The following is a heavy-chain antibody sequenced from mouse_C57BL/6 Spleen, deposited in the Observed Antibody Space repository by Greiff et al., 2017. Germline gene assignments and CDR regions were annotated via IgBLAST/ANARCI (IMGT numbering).Heavy chain of an antibody. J-gene: IGHJ3*01. V-gene: IGHV5-9-1*02. CDR1: GFTFSSYA. Sequence: EVMLLESGAGLVKPGASLKLSCEASGFTFSSYAMAWVRQTPEQRLEWVGYISRGGDYIYYADTVKGRFTIARDNAWNTLYLQLSSLKSEDAAVYYCTGDEEFAYWGQGTLVTVSA. CDR2: ISRGGDYI. CDR3: TGDEEFAY.